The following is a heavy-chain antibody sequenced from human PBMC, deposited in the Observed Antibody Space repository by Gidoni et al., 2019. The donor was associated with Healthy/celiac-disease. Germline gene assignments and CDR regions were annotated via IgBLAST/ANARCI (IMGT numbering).Heavy chain of an antibody. CDR3: AREIYGDYHPYYYYYGMDV. CDR1: GYTFTSYY. CDR2: INPSGGST. J-gene: IGHJ6*02. D-gene: IGHD4-17*01. V-gene: IGHV1-46*01. Sequence: QVQLVQSGAEVKKPGASVKVSCKASGYTFTSYYMHWVRQAPGQGLEWMGIINPSGGSTSYAQKFQGRVTMTRDTSTSTVYMELSSLRSEDTAVYYCAREIYGDYHPYYYYYGMDVWGQGTTVTVSS.